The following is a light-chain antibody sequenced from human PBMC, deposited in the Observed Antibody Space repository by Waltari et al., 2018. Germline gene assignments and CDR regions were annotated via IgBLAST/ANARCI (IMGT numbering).Light chain of an antibody. CDR2: WAS. CDR3: QQHYSTPRT. J-gene: IGKJ1*01. V-gene: IGKV4-1*01. CDR1: QNILYSSNNKNY. Sequence: DIVMTQSPDSLAVSLGERATINCKSSQNILYSSNNKNYLAWYQLKPGQAPKLLFYWASTRAFAVLDRFSGSGSGKEFTFTINSLQAADVAVYYCQQHYSTPRTFGQGTKLEIK.